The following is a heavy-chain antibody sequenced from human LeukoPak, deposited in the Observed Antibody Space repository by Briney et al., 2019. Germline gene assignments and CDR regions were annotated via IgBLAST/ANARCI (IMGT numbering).Heavy chain of an antibody. D-gene: IGHD3-22*01. V-gene: IGHV1-3*01. CDR2: INAGNGNT. CDR3: ARGGPLYYDSSGYYYK. CDR1: GYTFTSYA. Sequence: ASVKVSCKASGYTFTSYAMHWVRQAPGQRLEWMGWINAGNGNTKYSQKFQGGVTITRDTSASTAYMELSSLRSEDTAVYYCARGGPLYYDSSGYYYKWGQGTLVTVSS. J-gene: IGHJ4*02.